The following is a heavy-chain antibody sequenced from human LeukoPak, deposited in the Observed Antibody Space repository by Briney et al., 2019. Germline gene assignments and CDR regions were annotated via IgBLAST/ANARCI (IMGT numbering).Heavy chain of an antibody. V-gene: IGHV3-11*06. CDR1: GFTFSDYY. Sequence: GGSLRLSCAASGFTFSDYYMSWIRQAPGKGLEWVSSISSSSSYIYYADSVKGRFTISRDNAKNSLYLQMNSLRAEDTAVYYCARDPLSSTSRGWFDPWGQGTLVTVSS. J-gene: IGHJ5*02. D-gene: IGHD2-2*01. CDR3: ARDPLSSTSRGWFDP. CDR2: ISSSSSYI.